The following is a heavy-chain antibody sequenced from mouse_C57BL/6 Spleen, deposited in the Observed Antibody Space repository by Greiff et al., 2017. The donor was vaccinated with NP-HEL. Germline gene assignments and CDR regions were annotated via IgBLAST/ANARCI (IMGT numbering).Heavy chain of an antibody. CDR1: GYTFTSYW. CDR3: TSHSNYGYYYAMDY. D-gene: IGHD2-5*01. CDR2: IYPGNSDT. Sequence: VQLQQSGTVLARPGASVKMSCKTSGYTFTSYWMHWVTQRPGQGLEWIGAIYPGNSDTSYNQKFKGKAKLTAVTSASTAYMELSSLTNEDSAVYYCTSHSNYGYYYAMDYWGQGTSVTVSS. J-gene: IGHJ4*01. V-gene: IGHV1-5*01.